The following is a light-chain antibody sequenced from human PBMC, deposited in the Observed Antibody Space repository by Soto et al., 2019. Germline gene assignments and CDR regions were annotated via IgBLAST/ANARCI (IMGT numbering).Light chain of an antibody. CDR3: QQYGSAPRT. CDR1: QSVSSSY. J-gene: IGKJ2*01. V-gene: IGKV3-20*01. CDR2: GAS. Sequence: EIVLTQSPGTLSLSPGERATISCRASQSVSSSYLAWYQQKPGQAPKLIIYGASRRPTGIPDRFSGSGSGTDFTLTISRLEPEDFAVYYCQQYGSAPRTFGQGTKLEIK.